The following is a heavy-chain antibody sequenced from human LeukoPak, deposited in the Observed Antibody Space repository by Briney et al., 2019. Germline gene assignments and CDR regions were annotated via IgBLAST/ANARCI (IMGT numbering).Heavy chain of an antibody. D-gene: IGHD6-13*01. CDR2: ISGSGGST. J-gene: IGHJ4*02. CDR3: AKDQAAAGGDYYFDY. CDR1: GFTLSSYA. V-gene: IGHV3-23*01. Sequence: GGSLRLSCAASGFTLSSYAMSWVRQAPGKGLEWVSAISGSGGSTYYADSVKGRFTISRDNSKNTLYLQMNSLRAEDTAVYYCAKDQAAAGGDYYFDYWGQGTLVTVSS.